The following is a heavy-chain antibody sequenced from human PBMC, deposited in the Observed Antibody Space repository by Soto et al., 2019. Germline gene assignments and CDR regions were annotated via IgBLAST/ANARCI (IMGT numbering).Heavy chain of an antibody. D-gene: IGHD6-19*01. J-gene: IGHJ4*02. CDR2: IYHSGST. V-gene: IGHV4-30-2*01. Sequence: QLQLQESGSGLVKPSQTLSLTCAVSGGSISSGGYSWSWIRQPPGKGLEWIGYIYHSGSTYYNPSLKSRVTISVDRSKNQFSRKLSSVTAADTAVYYWARAGGLGAVAADYWGQGTLVTVSS. CDR3: ARAGGLGAVAADY. CDR1: GGSISSGGYS.